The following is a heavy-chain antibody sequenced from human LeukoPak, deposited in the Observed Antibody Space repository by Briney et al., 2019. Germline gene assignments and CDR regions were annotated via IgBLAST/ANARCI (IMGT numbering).Heavy chain of an antibody. V-gene: IGHV3-30*18. J-gene: IGHJ4*02. CDR1: GFTFINNG. CDR3: AKGRVASGSYFDY. Sequence: GGSLRLSCSASGFTFINNGMHWFRQAPGEGLLWLASISYDRSDEYNADSVKGRFTISRDNSKNTVYLQMNSLRAEDTAVYYCAKGRVASGSYFDYWGQGTLVTVSS. CDR2: ISYDRSDE. D-gene: IGHD1-26*01.